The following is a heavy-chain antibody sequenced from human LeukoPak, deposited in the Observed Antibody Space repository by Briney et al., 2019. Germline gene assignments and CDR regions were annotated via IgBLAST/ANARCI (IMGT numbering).Heavy chain of an antibody. CDR2: ISTSTSTI. V-gene: IGHV3-48*02. Sequence: GGSLRLSCAASGFTFSSYSMNWVRQAPGKGLEWVSYISTSTSTIYYADSVKGRFTISRDNAKNSLYLQMNSLRDEDTAVYYCARVRNEYDGSGYFDYWGQGALVTVSS. CDR1: GFTFSSYS. D-gene: IGHD3-22*01. CDR3: ARVRNEYDGSGYFDY. J-gene: IGHJ4*02.